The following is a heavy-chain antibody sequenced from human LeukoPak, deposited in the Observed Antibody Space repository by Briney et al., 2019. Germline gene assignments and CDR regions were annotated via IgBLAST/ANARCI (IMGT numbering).Heavy chain of an antibody. Sequence: PGGSLRLSCAASGFTFSTYAMHWVRQAPGKGLEWVAVISYDGINKYYADSVKGRFTISRDNSKNTLHLQMNSLRAEDTAVYYCARSRQPYYYGSGGSWFDPWGQGTLVTVSS. J-gene: IGHJ5*02. V-gene: IGHV3-30-3*01. D-gene: IGHD3-10*01. CDR2: ISYDGINK. CDR3: ARSRQPYYYGSGGSWFDP. CDR1: GFTFSTYA.